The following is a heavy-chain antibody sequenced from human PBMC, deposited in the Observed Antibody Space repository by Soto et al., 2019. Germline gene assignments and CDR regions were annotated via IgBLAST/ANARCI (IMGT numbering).Heavy chain of an antibody. V-gene: IGHV1-24*01. D-gene: IGHD6-13*01. J-gene: IGHJ5*02. CDR2: FDPEDGET. CDR3: ATTEGAGYSSSWYWFDP. Sequence: ASVKVSCKVSGYTLTELSMHWVRQAPGKGLEWMGGFDPEDGETIYAQKFQGRVTMTEDTSTDTAYMELSSLRSEDTAVYYCATTEGAGYSSSWYWFDPWGQGTLVTVSS. CDR1: GYTLTELS.